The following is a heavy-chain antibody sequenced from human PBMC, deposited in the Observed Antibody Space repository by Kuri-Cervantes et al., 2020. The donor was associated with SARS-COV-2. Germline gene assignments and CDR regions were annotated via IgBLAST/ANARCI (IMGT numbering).Heavy chain of an antibody. CDR3: AKVGQQLVPDWFDP. D-gene: IGHD6-13*01. CDR1: GFTFSSYG. J-gene: IGHJ5*02. V-gene: IGHV3-30*02. CDR2: IRYDGSNK. Sequence: GGSLRLSCAASGFTFSSYGMHWVRQAPGKGLEGVAFIRYDGSNKYYADSVKGRFTISRDNSKNTLYLQMNSLRAEDTAVYYCAKVGQQLVPDWFDPWGQGTLVTVSS.